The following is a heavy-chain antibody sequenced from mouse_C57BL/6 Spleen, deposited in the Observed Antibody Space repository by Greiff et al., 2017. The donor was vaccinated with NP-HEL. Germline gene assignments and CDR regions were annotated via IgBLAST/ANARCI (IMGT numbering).Heavy chain of an antibody. V-gene: IGHV1-67*01. CDR1: GYTFTDYA. CDR2: ISTYYGDA. Sequence: VKLMESGPELVRPGVSVKISCKGSGYTFTDYAMHWVKQSHAKSLEWIGVISTYYGDASYNQKFKDKATMTVDKSSSTAYMELARLTSEDSAVYYCARESQIGKSRYFDYWGQGTTLTVSS. CDR3: ARESQIGKSRYFDY. D-gene: IGHD1-1*01. J-gene: IGHJ2*01.